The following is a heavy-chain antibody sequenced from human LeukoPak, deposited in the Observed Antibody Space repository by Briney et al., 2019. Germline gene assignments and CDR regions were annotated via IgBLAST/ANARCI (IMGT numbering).Heavy chain of an antibody. V-gene: IGHV4-39*01. CDR1: GGSISSSSYY. D-gene: IGHD1-26*01. CDR2: IYYSGST. J-gene: IGHJ4*02. CDR3: ARLRSGSYDY. Sequence: PSETLSLNCTVSGGSISSSSYYWGWIRQPPGKGLEWIGSIYYSGSTYYNPSLKSRVTISVDTSKNQFSPKLSSVTAADTAVYYCARLRSGSYDYWGQGTLVTVSS.